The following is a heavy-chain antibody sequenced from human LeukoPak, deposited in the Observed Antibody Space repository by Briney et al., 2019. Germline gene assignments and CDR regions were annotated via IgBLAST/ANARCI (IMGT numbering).Heavy chain of an antibody. V-gene: IGHV1-2*02. D-gene: IGHD5-24*01. Sequence: GASVKVSCKASGYTFTGYYMHWVRQAPGQGLEWMGWINPNSGGTNYAQKFQGRVTMTRDTSISTAYMELSRLRSDDTAVCYCARDQARRWLQPPLGYWGQGTLVTVSS. CDR2: INPNSGGT. CDR1: GYTFTGYY. J-gene: IGHJ4*02. CDR3: ARDQARRWLQPPLGY.